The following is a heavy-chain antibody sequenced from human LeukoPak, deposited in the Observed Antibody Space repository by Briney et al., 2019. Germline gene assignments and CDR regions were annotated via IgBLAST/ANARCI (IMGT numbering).Heavy chain of an antibody. Sequence: PGGSLRRYCAASGFTFSSYGMHWVRPAQGQGLQWVAFIWYDGSNKYYADSVKGRFTISRDNSKNTLYLQINSLRAEDTAVYYCARDRGESYFDYWGQGTLVTVSS. CDR3: ARDRGESYFDY. CDR1: GFTFSSYG. V-gene: IGHV3-33*01. CDR2: IWYDGSNK. D-gene: IGHD3-10*01. J-gene: IGHJ4*02.